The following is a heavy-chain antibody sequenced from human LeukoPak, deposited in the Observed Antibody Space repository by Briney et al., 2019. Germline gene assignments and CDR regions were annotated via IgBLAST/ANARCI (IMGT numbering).Heavy chain of an antibody. Sequence: GGSLRPSCAASGFTFSSYSMNWVRQAPGKGLEWVSSISSSSSYIYYADSVKGRFTISRDNAKNSLYLQMDSLRAEDTAVYYCASGSFQYFDYWGQGTLVTVSS. D-gene: IGHD1-26*01. CDR2: ISSSSSYI. J-gene: IGHJ4*02. V-gene: IGHV3-21*01. CDR3: ASGSFQYFDY. CDR1: GFTFSSYS.